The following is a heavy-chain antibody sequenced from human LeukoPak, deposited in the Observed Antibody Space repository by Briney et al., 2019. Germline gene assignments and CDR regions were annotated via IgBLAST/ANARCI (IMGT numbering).Heavy chain of an antibody. D-gene: IGHD3-10*01. J-gene: IGHJ4*02. V-gene: IGHV3-23*01. CDR3: ARDYSGSGHFDY. CDR2: ISGSGGST. Sequence: GGSLRLSCAASGFTFSSYAMSWVRQAPGKGLEWVSAISGSGGSTYYADPVKGRFTISRDNLKNTLYLQMNSLRAEDTAVYHCARDYSGSGHFDYWGQGTLVTVSS. CDR1: GFTFSSYA.